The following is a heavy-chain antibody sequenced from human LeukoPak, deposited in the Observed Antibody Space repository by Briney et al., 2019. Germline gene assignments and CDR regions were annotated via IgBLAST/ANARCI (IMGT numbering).Heavy chain of an antibody. CDR1: GLTVSSNY. J-gene: IGHJ4*02. CDR2: IWYDGGNK. D-gene: IGHD6-13*01. V-gene: IGHV3-33*08. Sequence: GGSLRLSCVVSGLTVSSNYMSWARQAPGKGLEWVAVIWYDGGNKYYADSVKGRFTISRDNSKNTLYLQMNSLRAEDTAVYYCPRESIAAAAYYFDYWGQGTLVTVSS. CDR3: PRESIAAAAYYFDY.